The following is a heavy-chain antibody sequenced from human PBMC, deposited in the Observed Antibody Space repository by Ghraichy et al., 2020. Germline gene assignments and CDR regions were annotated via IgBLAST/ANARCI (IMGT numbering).Heavy chain of an antibody. CDR2: IYYSGST. J-gene: IGHJ3*02. D-gene: IGHD3-16*02. Sequence: SETLSLTCTVSGGSISSYYWSWIRQPPGKGLEWIGYIYYSGSTNYNPSLKSRVTISVDTSKNQFSLKLSSVTAADTAVYYCARNLIYDYVWGSYPYAFDIWGQGTMVTVSS. CDR1: GGSISSYY. CDR3: ARNLIYDYVWGSYPYAFDI. V-gene: IGHV4-59*01.